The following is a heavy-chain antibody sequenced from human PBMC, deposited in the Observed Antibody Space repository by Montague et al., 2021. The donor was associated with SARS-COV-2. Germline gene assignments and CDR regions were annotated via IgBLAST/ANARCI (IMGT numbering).Heavy chain of an antibody. Sequence: SLRLSCAASGFTFSSNWMSWVRQAPGKGLEWVANIKPYGSAGYYVDSVKGRFTISRDNAKNSLYLQMNSLRAEDTAVYYCSKGSDWGQGTTVTVSS. V-gene: IGHV3-7*01. J-gene: IGHJ6*02. CDR2: IKPYGSAG. CDR3: SKGSD. CDR1: GFTFSSNW.